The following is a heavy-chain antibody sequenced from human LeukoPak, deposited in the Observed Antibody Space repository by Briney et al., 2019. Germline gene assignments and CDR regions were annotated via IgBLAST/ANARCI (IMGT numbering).Heavy chain of an antibody. Sequence: PSESLSLTCTVSGGSISSGGYYWSWIRQHPGKGLEWIGYIYYSGSTYYNPFLKSRVTISVDTSKNQFSLKLSSVTAADTAVYYCARVYCSGGSCYFFDYWGQGTLVTVSS. CDR3: ARVYCSGGSCYFFDY. V-gene: IGHV4-31*03. J-gene: IGHJ4*02. D-gene: IGHD2-15*01. CDR1: GGSISSGGYY. CDR2: IYYSGST.